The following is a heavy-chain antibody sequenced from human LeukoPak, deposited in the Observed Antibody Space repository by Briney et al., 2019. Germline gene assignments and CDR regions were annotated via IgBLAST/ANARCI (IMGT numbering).Heavy chain of an antibody. CDR3: ARVGAAAAPAYFDY. CDR2: IYYSGST. J-gene: IGHJ4*02. CDR1: GGSFSGYY. V-gene: IGHV4-34*01. D-gene: IGHD6-13*01. Sequence: SETLSLTCAVYGGSFSGYYWSWIRQPPGKGLEWIGSIYYSGSTYYNPSLKSRVTISVDTSKNQFSLKLSSVTAADTAVYYCARVGAAAAPAYFDYWGQGTLVTVSS.